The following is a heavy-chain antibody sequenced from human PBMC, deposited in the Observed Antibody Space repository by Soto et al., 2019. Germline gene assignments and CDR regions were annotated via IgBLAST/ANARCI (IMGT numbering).Heavy chain of an antibody. D-gene: IGHD3-3*01. J-gene: IGHJ1*01. CDR2: ISAYNGNT. CDR3: ARHPRGDFWAGYFQH. CDR1: GYTFTSYG. V-gene: IGHV1-18*04. Sequence: ASVKVSCKASGYTFTSYGISWVRQAPGQGLEWMGWISAYNGNTNYAQKLQGRVTMTTDTSTSTAYMELRSLRSDDTAVYYCARHPRGDFWAGYFQHWGQGTLVTVSS.